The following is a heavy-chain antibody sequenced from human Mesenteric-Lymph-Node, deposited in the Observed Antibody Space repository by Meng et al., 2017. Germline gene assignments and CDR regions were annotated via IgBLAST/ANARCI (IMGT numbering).Heavy chain of an antibody. J-gene: IGHJ6*02. CDR3: ARVRCTSASCYGLYSMDA. Sequence: ASVKVSCKASGYTFTSYAMNWVRQAPGQGLEWMGWINTNTENPTYAQGFTGRFVISLDTSVSTAYLQISGLKAEDTAVYYCARVRCTSASCYGLYSMDAWGQGTTVTVSS. CDR2: INTNTENP. D-gene: IGHD2-2*01. CDR1: GYTFTSYA. V-gene: IGHV7-4-1*02.